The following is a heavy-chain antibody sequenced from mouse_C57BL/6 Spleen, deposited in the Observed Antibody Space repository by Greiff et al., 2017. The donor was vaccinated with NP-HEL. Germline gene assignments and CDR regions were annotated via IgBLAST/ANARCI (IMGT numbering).Heavy chain of an antibody. J-gene: IGHJ2*01. CDR1: GYAFTNYL. CDR2: INPGSGGT. Sequence: QVQLKESGAELVRPGTSVKVSCKASGYAFTNYLIEWVKQRPGQGLEWIGVINPGSGGTNYNEKFKGKATLTADKSSSTAYMQLSSLTSEDSAVYFCARSKYYGSSPFDYWGQGTTLTVSS. D-gene: IGHD1-1*01. V-gene: IGHV1-54*01. CDR3: ARSKYYGSSPFDY.